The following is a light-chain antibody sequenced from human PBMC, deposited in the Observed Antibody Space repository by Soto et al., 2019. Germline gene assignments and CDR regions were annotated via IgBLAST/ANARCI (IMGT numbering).Light chain of an antibody. Sequence: DIQMTQSPYSLSASVGDRVTITCRASQSISSFLNWYQQKPRNAPELLIYAASSLQSGVPSRFTGSGSGTDFTLTISSLQPEDFATYYCQQANSFPLTFGGGTKVEI. J-gene: IGKJ4*01. CDR3: QQANSFPLT. V-gene: IGKV1-39*01. CDR1: QSISSF. CDR2: AAS.